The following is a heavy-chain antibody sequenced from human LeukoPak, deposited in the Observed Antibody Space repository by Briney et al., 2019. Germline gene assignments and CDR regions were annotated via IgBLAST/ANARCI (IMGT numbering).Heavy chain of an antibody. CDR2: ISGYNGVT. J-gene: IGHJ6*03. D-gene: IGHD3-10*01. Sequence: ASVKVSCKTSGYTFTSYGVSWVRQAPGQGLAWMGWISGYNGVTRYPQTFQDRITMTTDTSASTVYMELRSLRSDDTAVYYCASNTMVRGVIIPDYYYYYMDVWGKGTTVTVSS. V-gene: IGHV1-18*01. CDR1: GYTFTSYG. CDR3: ASNTMVRGVIIPDYYYYYMDV.